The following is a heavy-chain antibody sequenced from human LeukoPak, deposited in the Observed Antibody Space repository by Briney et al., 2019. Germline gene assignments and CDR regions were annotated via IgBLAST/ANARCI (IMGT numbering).Heavy chain of an antibody. CDR3: AKESVYYYDSSGYLVY. CDR1: GFTFDDYN. Sequence: GGSLRLSCAASGFTFDDYNMQWVRHAPAKGLVWVSLISWDGGSTYYADSVKGRFTISRDNSKNSLYLQMNSLRTEDTALYYCAKESVYYYDSSGYLVYWGQGALVTVSS. J-gene: IGHJ4*02. D-gene: IGHD3-22*01. CDR2: ISWDGGST. V-gene: IGHV3-43*01.